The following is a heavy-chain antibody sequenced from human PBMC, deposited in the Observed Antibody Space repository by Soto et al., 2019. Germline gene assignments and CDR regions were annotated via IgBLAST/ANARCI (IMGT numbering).Heavy chain of an antibody. CDR3: ARYGWLPPHGYYYYGMDV. V-gene: IGHV3-11*06. D-gene: IGHD5-12*01. Sequence: GGSLRLSCAASGFTFSDYYMSWIRQAPGKGLEWVSYISSSSSYTNYADSVKGRFTISRDNAKNSLYLQMNSLRAEDTAVYYCARYGWLPPHGYYYYGMDVWGQGTTVTVSS. CDR2: ISSSSSYT. J-gene: IGHJ6*02. CDR1: GFTFSDYY.